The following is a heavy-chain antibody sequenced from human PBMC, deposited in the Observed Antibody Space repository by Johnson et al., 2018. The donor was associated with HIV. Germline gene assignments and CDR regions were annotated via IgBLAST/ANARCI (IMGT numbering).Heavy chain of an antibody. Sequence: VQLVESGGGLVHPGESLRLSCTASGFTFYNYWMSWVRQAPGKGLEWVANIDPDGSNDYYVDSLEGRFTVSRDNAKSSLFLQMDNLRSEDTALYYCARDGIYSSPHDAFDIWGQGTMV. CDR2: IDPDGSND. CDR3: ARDGIYSSPHDAFDI. CDR1: GFTFYNYW. V-gene: IGHV3-7*05. D-gene: IGHD6-19*01. J-gene: IGHJ3*02.